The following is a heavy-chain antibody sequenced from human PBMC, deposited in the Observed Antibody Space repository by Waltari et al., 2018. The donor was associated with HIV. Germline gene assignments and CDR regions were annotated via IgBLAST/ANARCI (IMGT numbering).Heavy chain of an antibody. Sequence: HLQLQEPGPGLVQPSETLSLTCAGSGGPVRRRCYFWGWFGQPPGQGLEWVGRIYYTGRADYNPSLKSRVTISVDTSKNQFSLKVTSVTAADTAVYYCARHALRVGAAYWNFDRWGRGTLVTVSS. V-gene: IGHV4-39*01. J-gene: IGHJ2*01. D-gene: IGHD1-26*01. CDR1: GGPVRRRCYF. CDR3: ARHALRVGAAYWNFDR. CDR2: IYYTGRA.